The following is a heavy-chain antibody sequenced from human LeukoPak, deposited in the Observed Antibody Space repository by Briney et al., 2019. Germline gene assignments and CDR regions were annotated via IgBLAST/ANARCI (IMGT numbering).Heavy chain of an antibody. V-gene: IGHV4-59*01. J-gene: IGHJ3*02. CDR3: VTHYASGFDI. CDR2: IYYNGYT. CDR1: GGSISSYY. D-gene: IGHD3-10*01. Sequence: PSETLSLTCTVSGGSISSYYWSWIRQPPGKGLEWIGFIYYNGYTNNNPSLKSRVTISLDTSKDQISLKMTSVTAADTAVYYCVTHYASGFDIWGQRTLVTVSS.